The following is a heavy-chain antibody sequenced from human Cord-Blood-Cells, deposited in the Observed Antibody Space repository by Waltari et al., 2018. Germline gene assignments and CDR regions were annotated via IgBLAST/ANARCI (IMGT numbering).Heavy chain of an antibody. CDR1: GYTFTGYY. CDR3: ARGVDCSSTSCYNWFDP. CDR2: INTNSGGK. D-gene: IGHD2-2*01. Sequence: QVQLVQSGAEVKKPGASVKVSCKASGYTFTGYYMHWVRQAPGQGLEWMGRINTNSGGKNYAQKFQGRVTMTRDTSISTAYMGLSRLRSDDTAVYYCARGVDCSSTSCYNWFDPWGQGTLVTVSS. V-gene: IGHV1-2*02. J-gene: IGHJ5*02.